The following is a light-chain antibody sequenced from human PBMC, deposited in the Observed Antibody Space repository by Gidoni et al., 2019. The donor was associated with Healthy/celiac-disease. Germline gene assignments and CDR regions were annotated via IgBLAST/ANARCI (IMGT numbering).Light chain of an antibody. CDR1: QSLVHSDGNTY. J-gene: IGKJ1*01. CDR3: MQGTHWPWT. V-gene: IGKV2-30*02. Sequence: DVAMTQSPLSLPVTLGQPASISCRSSQSLVHSDGNTYLNWFQQRPGQSPRRLMYKVSNRDSGVPDRFSGSGSGTDFTLKISRVEAEDVGVYYCMQGTHWPWTFGQGTKVEIK. CDR2: KVS.